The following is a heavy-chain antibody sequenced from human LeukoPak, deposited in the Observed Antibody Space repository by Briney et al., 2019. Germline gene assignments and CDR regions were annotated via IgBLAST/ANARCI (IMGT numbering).Heavy chain of an antibody. CDR2: IIHSGST. CDR3: ARDYRSYYPYYFDY. CDR1: NASFSSFY. Sequence: SETLSLTCVVYNASFSSFYWSWIRQSPGKGLEWIGEIIHSGSTNYNPSLKSRVTISVDSSKNQFSLNLNSVTAADTAVYYCARDYRSYYPYYFDYWGQGTLVTVSS. V-gene: IGHV4-34*12. J-gene: IGHJ4*02. D-gene: IGHD1-26*01.